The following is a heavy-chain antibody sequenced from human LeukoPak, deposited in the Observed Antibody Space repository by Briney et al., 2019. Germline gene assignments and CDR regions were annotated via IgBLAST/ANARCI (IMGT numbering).Heavy chain of an antibody. V-gene: IGHV4-34*01. CDR1: GESFSDHY. J-gene: IGHJ4*02. D-gene: IGHD2-15*01. CDR3: ARGRTGAAALDF. Sequence: SETLSLTCAVYGESFSDHYWTWIRQTPGKWLEWIGESTHSGSTNYNPPLKSRVTISVDTSKNQFSLRLTSMTAADTAVYYCARGRTGAAALDFWGPGTLVTVSS. CDR2: STHSGST.